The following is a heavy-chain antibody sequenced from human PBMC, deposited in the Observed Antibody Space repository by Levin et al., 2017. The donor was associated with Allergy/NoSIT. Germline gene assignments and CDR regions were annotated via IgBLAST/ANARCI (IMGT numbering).Heavy chain of an antibody. J-gene: IGHJ4*02. CDR3: ARAPFAAAAHC. Sequence: GGSLRLSCAASGFTFRDYYMSWIRQAPGKGLELVSYISGTSSAIIYADSVKGRFTISRDNAQNSLYLQMNSLRAEDTAVYCCARAPFAAAAHCWGEGTLVTVSS. D-gene: IGHD6-13*01. CDR1: GFTFRDYY. CDR2: ISGTSSAI. V-gene: IGHV3-11*05.